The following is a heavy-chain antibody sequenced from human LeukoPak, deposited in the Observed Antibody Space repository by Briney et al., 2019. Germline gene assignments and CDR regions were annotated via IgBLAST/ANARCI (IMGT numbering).Heavy chain of an antibody. Sequence: GGSLRLSCAASGFSFATYWMTWGRQAPGKGLEWVANIEQHGGEKNYVNSVKGRFTISRDNAKNSLFLQMNGLRVEDTAVYYCARSPSSGDGYGPIYYFDSWGQGTLVTVSS. J-gene: IGHJ4*02. CDR2: IEQHGGEK. D-gene: IGHD5-12*01. CDR3: ARSPSSGDGYGPIYYFDS. V-gene: IGHV3-7*04. CDR1: GFSFATYW.